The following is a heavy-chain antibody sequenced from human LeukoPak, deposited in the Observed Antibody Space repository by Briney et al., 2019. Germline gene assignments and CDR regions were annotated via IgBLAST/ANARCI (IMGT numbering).Heavy chain of an antibody. CDR2: FYSGGNT. V-gene: IGHV3-66*01. Sequence: PGGSLRLYCAASGSTVSSNYMSWVRQAPGKGLEWVSVFYSGGNTYYADSVKGRFTISRDNSKNTLYLQMNSLRAEDTAVYYCARGDLFGVFDYWGQETLVTVSS. J-gene: IGHJ4*02. CDR1: GSTVSSNY. D-gene: IGHD3-16*01. CDR3: ARGDLFGVFDY.